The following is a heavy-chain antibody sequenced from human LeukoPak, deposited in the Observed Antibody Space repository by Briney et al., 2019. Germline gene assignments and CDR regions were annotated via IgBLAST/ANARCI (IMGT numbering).Heavy chain of an antibody. CDR3: ARAFTIFGVGSNYGMDV. CDR1: GGSFSGYY. Sequence: PSETLSLTCAVYGGSFSGYYWSWIRQPPGKGLEWIGEINHSGSTNYNPSLKSRVTISVDTSKNQFSLKLSSVTAADTAVYYCARAFTIFGVGSNYGMDVWGQGTTVTVPS. J-gene: IGHJ6*02. V-gene: IGHV4-34*01. CDR2: INHSGST. D-gene: IGHD3-3*01.